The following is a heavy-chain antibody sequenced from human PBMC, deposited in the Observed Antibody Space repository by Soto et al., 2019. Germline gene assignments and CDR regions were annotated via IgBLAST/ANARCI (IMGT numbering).Heavy chain of an antibody. D-gene: IGHD3-16*01. CDR1: CGSINIYY. CDR3: ARDDYKDGGNNGFDP. J-gene: IGHJ5*02. Sequence: SETLSLTCTFSCGSINIYYWSWIRQPAGKGLEWIGRIYTKERTNYNLSFRNRVTMSVDTSKNQFSLKLDAVTAADTAVYYCARDDYKDGGNNGFDPWGQGTLVTVSS. CDR2: IYTKERT. V-gene: IGHV4-4*07.